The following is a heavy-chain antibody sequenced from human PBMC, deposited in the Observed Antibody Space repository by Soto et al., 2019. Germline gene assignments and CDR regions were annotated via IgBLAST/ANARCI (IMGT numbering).Heavy chain of an antibody. CDR3: ARGEGPHYYYYGMDV. CDR2: ISSSSSTI. CDR1: GFTFSSYS. V-gene: IGHV3-48*02. J-gene: IGHJ6*02. Sequence: PVGSLRLSCAASGFTFSSYSMNWVRQAPVKVLEWVSYISSSSSTIYYADSVKGRFTISRDNAKNSLYLQMNSLRDEDTAVYYCARGEGPHYYYYGMDVWGQGTTVTVYS.